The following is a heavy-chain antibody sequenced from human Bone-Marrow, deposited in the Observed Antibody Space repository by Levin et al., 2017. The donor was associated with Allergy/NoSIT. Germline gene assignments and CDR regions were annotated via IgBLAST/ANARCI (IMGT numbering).Heavy chain of an antibody. Sequence: PGGSLRLSCAASGFTISDHYVNWVRQAPGKGLEWVSTIYRGGSTYYADSVKGRFTISRDNSKNTLYLQINSLRAEDTAVYYCARGGGSPAPITYYFDYWGQGTPVTVSS. D-gene: IGHD2-2*02. CDR3: ARGGGSPAPITYYFDY. V-gene: IGHV3-53*01. CDR1: GFTISDHY. CDR2: IYRGGST. J-gene: IGHJ4*02.